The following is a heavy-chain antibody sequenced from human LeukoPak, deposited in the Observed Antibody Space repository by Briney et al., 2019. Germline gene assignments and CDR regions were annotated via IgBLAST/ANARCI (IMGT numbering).Heavy chain of an antibody. D-gene: IGHD6-19*01. CDR3: TAASGWDLDY. V-gene: IGHV3-33*01. J-gene: IGHJ4*02. CDR1: GFTFSSYG. Sequence: GGSLRLSCAASGFTFSSYGMHWVRQAPGKGLEWVAVIWYDGSNKYYADSVKGRFTISRDSSKNTLYLQMNSLRAEDTAVYYCTAASGWDLDYWGQGTLVTVSS. CDR2: IWYDGSNK.